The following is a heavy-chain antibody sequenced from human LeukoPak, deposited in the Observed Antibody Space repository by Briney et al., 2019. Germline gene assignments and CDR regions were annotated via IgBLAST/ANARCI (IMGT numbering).Heavy chain of an antibody. D-gene: IGHD1-20*01. J-gene: IGHJ4*02. CDR1: GYTFTSYG. V-gene: IGHV1-18*04. CDR2: ISAYNGNT. Sequence: ASVKVSCKASGYTFTSYGISWVRQAPGQGLEWTGWISAYNGNTNYAQKLQGRVTMTTDTSTSTAYMELRSLRSDDTAVYYCARDVRYNWNGPPGYWGQGTLVTVSS. CDR3: ARDVRYNWNGPPGY.